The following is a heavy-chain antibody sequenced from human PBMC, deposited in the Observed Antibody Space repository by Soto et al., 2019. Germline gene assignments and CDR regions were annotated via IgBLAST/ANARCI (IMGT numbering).Heavy chain of an antibody. CDR1: GASVSTGY. CDR3: ARYGSGSSVWFHP. J-gene: IGHJ5*02. Sequence: PSETLSLTCTVSGASVSTGYWSWLRQPPGKGLEWIGFMYFGGSFNYNPSLTSRVTISVDTSKNQFSLKLSSVTAADTAVYYCARYGSGSSVWFHPWGQGTLVTVSS. V-gene: IGHV4-59*02. CDR2: MYFGGSF. D-gene: IGHD3-10*01.